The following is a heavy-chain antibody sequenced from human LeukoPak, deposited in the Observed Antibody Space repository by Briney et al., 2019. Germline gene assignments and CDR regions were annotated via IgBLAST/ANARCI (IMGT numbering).Heavy chain of an antibody. Sequence: ASVKVSCKASGYTFTGYYMHWVRQAHGQGLEWMGWINPNSGGTNYAQKFQGRVTMTRDTSISTAYMELSRLRSDDTAVYYCARVSTMVRGVLDYYYMDVWGKGTTVTVSS. CDR2: INPNSGGT. CDR1: GYTFTGYY. V-gene: IGHV1-2*02. D-gene: IGHD3-10*01. J-gene: IGHJ6*03. CDR3: ARVSTMVRGVLDYYYMDV.